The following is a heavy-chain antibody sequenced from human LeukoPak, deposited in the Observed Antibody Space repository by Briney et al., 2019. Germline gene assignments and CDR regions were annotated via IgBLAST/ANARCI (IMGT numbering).Heavy chain of an antibody. CDR1: GGSISSGSYY. CDR3: ARRVVPAAFGS. J-gene: IGHJ5*02. D-gene: IGHD2-2*01. CDR2: IHHSGST. Sequence: PSETLSLTCTVSGGSISSGSYYWSWIRQPPGKGLEWIGEIHHSGSTNYNPSLKSRVIISLDTSKNQFSLKLSSVTAADTAVYYCARRVVPAAFGSWGQGTLVTVSS. V-gene: IGHV4-39*07.